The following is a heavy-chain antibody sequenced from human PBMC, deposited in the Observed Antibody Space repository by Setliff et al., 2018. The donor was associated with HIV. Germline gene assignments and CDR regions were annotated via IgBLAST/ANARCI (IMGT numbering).Heavy chain of an antibody. V-gene: IGHV4-39*01. Sequence: SETLSLTCTVSGGSISNNSYHWGWVRQPPGKGLELIGNLFYNGNTYYNPSLKSRVTISVDTSKNQFSLKLSSVTAADTAIYFCARQFRYPNRAVAGVDYWGQGTLVTVS. J-gene: IGHJ4*02. CDR2: LFYNGNT. CDR3: ARQFRYPNRAVAGVDY. D-gene: IGHD6-19*01. CDR1: GGSISNNSYH.